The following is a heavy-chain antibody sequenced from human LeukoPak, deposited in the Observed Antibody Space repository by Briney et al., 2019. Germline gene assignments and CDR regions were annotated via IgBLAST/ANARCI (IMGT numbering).Heavy chain of an antibody. V-gene: IGHV3-21*01. J-gene: IGHJ4*02. CDR2: ISSSSSYI. Sequence: PGGSLRLSCVASGFTFSSYSMKWVRQAPGKGLEWVSSISSSSSYIDYADSVKGRFTISKDNAKNSLYLQMNSLRVEDTALYYCARSTAGLDYWGQGTLVTVSS. CDR1: GFTFSSYS. D-gene: IGHD5-18*01. CDR3: ARSTAGLDY.